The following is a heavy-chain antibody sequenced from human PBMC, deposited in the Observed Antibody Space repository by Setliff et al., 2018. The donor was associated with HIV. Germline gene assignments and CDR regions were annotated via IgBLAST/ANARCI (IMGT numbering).Heavy chain of an antibody. CDR3: ARGPRVSAAVVETPSAY. Sequence: SETPSLTCAVSGGSFSAYYWTWIRQSPHKGLEWVGEIDHTGSAYYNPSLTSRVTISVDTFKNRFSLELSSVTAADTALYYCARGPRVSAAVVETPSAYWGQGTQVTVSS. D-gene: IGHD6-19*01. CDR2: IDHTGSA. V-gene: IGHV4-34*01. CDR1: GGSFSAYY. J-gene: IGHJ4*02.